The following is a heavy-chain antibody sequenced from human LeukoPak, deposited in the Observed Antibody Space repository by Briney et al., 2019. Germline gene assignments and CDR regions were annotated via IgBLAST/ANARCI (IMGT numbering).Heavy chain of an antibody. CDR2: IKQDGSEI. Sequence: QSGGSLRLSCAASGFTVSSNYMSWVRQAPGKGLEWVANIKQDGSEIHYVDSVKGQFTISRDNAKNSLYLQMNSLRAEDTAVYYCARDGNILTGYYADYWGQGTLVTVSS. CDR1: GFTVSSNY. CDR3: ARDGNILTGYYADY. J-gene: IGHJ4*02. V-gene: IGHV3-7*01. D-gene: IGHD3-9*01.